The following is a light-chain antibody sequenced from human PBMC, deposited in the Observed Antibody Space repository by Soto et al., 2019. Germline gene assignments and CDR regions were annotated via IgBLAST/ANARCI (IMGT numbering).Light chain of an antibody. CDR2: LNSDGSH. CDR1: SGHSSYA. CDR3: QTWGTGIQV. Sequence: QAVVTQSPSASASLGASVKLTCTLSSGHSSYAIAWHQQQPEKGPRYLMKLNSDGSHSKRDGIPDRFSGSSSGAERYLTISSLQSEDEADYYCQTWGTGIQVFGGGTKLTVL. V-gene: IGLV4-69*01. J-gene: IGLJ2*01.